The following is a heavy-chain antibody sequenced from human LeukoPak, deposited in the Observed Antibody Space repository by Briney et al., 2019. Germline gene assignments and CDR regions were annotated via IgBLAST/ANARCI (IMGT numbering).Heavy chain of an antibody. V-gene: IGHV1-8*01. CDR1: GYTFTSYD. D-gene: IGHD2-15*01. CDR3: ARGLAYCSGGSCYSGGWFDP. Sequence: ASVKVSCKASGYTFTSYDINWVRQATGQGLEWMGWMNPNSGNTGYAQKFQGRVTTTRNTSISTAYMELSSLRSEDTAVYYCARGLAYCSGGSCYSGGWFDPWGQGTLVTVSS. J-gene: IGHJ5*02. CDR2: MNPNSGNT.